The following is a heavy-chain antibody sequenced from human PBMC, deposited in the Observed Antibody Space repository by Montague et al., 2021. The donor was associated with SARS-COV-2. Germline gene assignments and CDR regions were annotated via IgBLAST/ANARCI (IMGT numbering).Heavy chain of an antibody. CDR1: GFTFSSYA. J-gene: IGHJ4*02. CDR3: AKEGDYVWGSYRSAFDY. CDR2: ITGSGGGT. D-gene: IGHD3-16*02. Sequence: SLRLSCAASGFTFSSYAMSWVRQAPGKGLEWVSSITGSGGGTDYADSVKGRITISRDNSKNTLYLQMNSLRAEDTAIYYCAKEGDYVWGSYRSAFDYWGQGTLVTVSS. V-gene: IGHV3-23*01.